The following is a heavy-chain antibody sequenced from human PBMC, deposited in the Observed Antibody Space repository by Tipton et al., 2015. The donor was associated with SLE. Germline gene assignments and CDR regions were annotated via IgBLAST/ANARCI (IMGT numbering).Heavy chain of an antibody. CDR2: FSYSGGI. CDR1: GGSISSKY. D-gene: IGHD5-24*01. J-gene: IGHJ4*02. Sequence: TLSLTCSVSGGSISSKYWSWIRQAPGKGLEWIGYFSYSGGINYNPSLKSRVTISADTSKNQFSLKLGSVTAADTAVYYCARHPRPMAAFDHWGQGRLVTVSS. CDR3: ARHPRPMAAFDH. V-gene: IGHV4-59*13.